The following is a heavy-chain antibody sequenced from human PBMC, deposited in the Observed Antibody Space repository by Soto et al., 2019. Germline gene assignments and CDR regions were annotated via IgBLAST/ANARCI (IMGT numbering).Heavy chain of an antibody. D-gene: IGHD3-10*01. CDR2: IYYSGST. J-gene: IGHJ5*02. CDR1: GGSISSYY. CDR3: ARNLLITKRWFDP. Sequence: SETLSLTCTVSGGSISSYYWSWIRQPPGKGLEWIGYIYYSGSTNYNPSLKSRVTISVDTSKNQFSLKLSSVTAADTAVYYCARNLLITKRWFDPWGQGTLVTVS. V-gene: IGHV4-59*08.